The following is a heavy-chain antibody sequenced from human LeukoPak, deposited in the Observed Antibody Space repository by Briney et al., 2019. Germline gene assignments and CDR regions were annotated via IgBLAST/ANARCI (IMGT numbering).Heavy chain of an antibody. J-gene: IGHJ4*02. D-gene: IGHD6-19*01. CDR2: ISAYNGDT. CDR3: ARDPSNTSGNNPYFDY. Sequence: GASVKVSCTASGYTFTRHGISWVRQAPGQGLEWMGWISAYNGDTKYAQNFQGRVTITTDTSTTTAYMELRSLRSDDTAVYYCARDPSNTSGNNPYFDYWGQGTLVTVSS. CDR1: GYTFTRHG. V-gene: IGHV1-18*01.